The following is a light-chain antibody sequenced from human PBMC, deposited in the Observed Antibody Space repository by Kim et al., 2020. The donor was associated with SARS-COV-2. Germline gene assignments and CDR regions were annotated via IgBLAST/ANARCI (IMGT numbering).Light chain of an antibody. Sequence: EIVLTQSPATLSLSPGERATLSCRASQSVSSYLAWYQQKPGQAPRPLIYDASNRATGIPARFSGSGSGTDFTLTISSLEPEEFAVYYCQQRSNWPPNTFGQGTRLEIK. CDR2: DAS. V-gene: IGKV3-11*01. J-gene: IGKJ5*01. CDR3: QQRSNWPPNT. CDR1: QSVSSY.